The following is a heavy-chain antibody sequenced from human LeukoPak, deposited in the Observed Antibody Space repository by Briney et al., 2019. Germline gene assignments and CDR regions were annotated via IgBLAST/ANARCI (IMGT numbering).Heavy chain of an antibody. J-gene: IGHJ4*02. CDR1: GGSISSYY. D-gene: IGHD2-15*01. CDR3: ARDSGSSAFDY. V-gene: IGHV4-59*01. CDR2: IYYSGST. Sequence: PSETLSLTCTVSGGSISSYYWRWIRQPPGTGLEWTGYIYYSGSTNYNPTLKSRITISVDASNDQFSLKLSSLAAAVTAVYCCARDSGSSAFDYWGQGTLVSVSS.